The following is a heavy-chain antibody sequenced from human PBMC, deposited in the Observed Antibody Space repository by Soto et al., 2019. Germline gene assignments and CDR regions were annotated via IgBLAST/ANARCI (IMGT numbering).Heavy chain of an antibody. J-gene: IGHJ6*02. D-gene: IGHD1-26*01. CDR1: GYTLTELS. CDR2: FDPEDGET. V-gene: IGHV1-24*01. CDR3: ATVPEQDYYYYGMDV. Sequence: VASVKVSCKVSGYTLTELSMHWVRQAPGKGLEWMGGFDPEDGETIYAQKFQGRVTMTEDTSTDTAYMELSSLRSEDTAVYYCATVPEQDYYYYGMDVWGQGTTVTVSS.